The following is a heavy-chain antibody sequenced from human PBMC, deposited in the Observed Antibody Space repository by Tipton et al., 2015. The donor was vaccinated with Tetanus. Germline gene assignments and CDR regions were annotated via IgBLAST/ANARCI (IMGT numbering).Heavy chain of an antibody. Sequence: QLVQSGAEVKKPGSSVTVSCETSGGSFSTYITSWVRQAPGQGLEWMGSIIPIFGTITYAQKFQGRVTITADKSTNTAHMPLSSLRSEDTAVYYCARVKGGTREYYAIKYWGQGTLVTVSS. CDR1: GGSFSTYI. CDR3: ARVKGGTREYYAIKY. D-gene: IGHD3-3*01. CDR2: IIPIFGTI. V-gene: IGHV1-69*06. J-gene: IGHJ4*02.